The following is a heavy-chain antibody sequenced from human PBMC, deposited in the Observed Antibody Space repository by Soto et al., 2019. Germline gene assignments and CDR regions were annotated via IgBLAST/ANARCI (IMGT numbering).Heavy chain of an antibody. CDR2: IDNAGTDS. CDR3: ARGSFGPDG. CDR1: GFTLSGRS. Sequence: EVQLVEYGGGLVQPGGSLRLSCAASGFTLSGRSMHWVRQAPGKGLVWVSGIDNAGTDSTYADSVKGRFTSSRDNAKNMLYLQMNSRRVEDTAVYYCARGSFGPDGWGKGTTVTVSS. V-gene: IGHV3-74*01. D-gene: IGHD3-10*01. J-gene: IGHJ6*04.